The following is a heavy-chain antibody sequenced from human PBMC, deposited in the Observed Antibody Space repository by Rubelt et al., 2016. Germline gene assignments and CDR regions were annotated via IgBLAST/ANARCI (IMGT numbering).Heavy chain of an antibody. D-gene: IGHD6-6*01. J-gene: IGHJ6*02. Sequence: GWVRQMPGKGLEWMGIIYPGDSDTRYSPSFQGQVTISADKSISTAYLQWSSLKASDTAMYYCARHVHSSSSGVYYGMDVWGQGTTVTVSS. CDR2: IYPGDSDT. CDR3: ARHVHSSSSGVYYGMDV. V-gene: IGHV5-51*01.